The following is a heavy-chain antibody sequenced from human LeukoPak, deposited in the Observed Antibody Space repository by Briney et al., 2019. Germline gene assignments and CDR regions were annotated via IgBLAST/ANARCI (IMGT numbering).Heavy chain of an antibody. CDR3: AKSDCGSDGCKLLNY. V-gene: IGHV3-23*01. D-gene: IGHD3-10*01. CDR2: INGSGDAT. Sequence: PGRSLRLSCAVSGFLFSHYTMTWVRQGPGKGLEWVSSINGSGDATLYADSVMGRFTISRDNAKNTVSLQMNNLRAEDTAVYYCAKSDCGSDGCKLLNYWGQGTLVIASS. CDR1: GFLFSHYT. J-gene: IGHJ4*02.